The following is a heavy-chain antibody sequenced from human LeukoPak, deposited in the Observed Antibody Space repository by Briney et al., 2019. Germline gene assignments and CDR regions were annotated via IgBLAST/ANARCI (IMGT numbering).Heavy chain of an antibody. V-gene: IGHV3-9*01. CDR1: GFTFDDYA. CDR2: ISWNSGSI. Sequence: PGGSLRLSCAASGFTFDDYAMHWVRQAPGKGLEWVSGISWNSGSIGYADSVEGRFTISRDNAKNSQYLQMNSLRVEDTALYYCARAQTYGDSRLLLDYWGQGTLVTVSS. D-gene: IGHD2-21*02. J-gene: IGHJ4*02. CDR3: ARAQTYGDSRLLLDY.